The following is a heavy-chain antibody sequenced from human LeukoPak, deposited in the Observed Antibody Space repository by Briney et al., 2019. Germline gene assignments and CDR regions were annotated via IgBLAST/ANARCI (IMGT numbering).Heavy chain of an antibody. Sequence: ASVKVSCKASGYTFTSFYMHWVRQAPGQGLEWIGIINPSGGSTSYAQKFQGRVTMTRDTSTNTVYVELSSLISEDTAVYYCARDLDGSGYYPDYWGQGTLVTVSS. CDR2: INPSGGST. J-gene: IGHJ4*02. V-gene: IGHV1-46*01. D-gene: IGHD3-22*01. CDR3: ARDLDGSGYYPDY. CDR1: GYTFTSFY.